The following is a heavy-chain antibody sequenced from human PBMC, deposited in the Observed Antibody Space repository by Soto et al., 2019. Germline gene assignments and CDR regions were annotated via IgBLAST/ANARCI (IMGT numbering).Heavy chain of an antibody. J-gene: IGHJ4*02. CDR1: GYTFTSYG. D-gene: IGHD5-18*01. CDR2: ISAYNGNT. CDR3: ARGLQLPYYFDY. V-gene: IGHV1-18*01. Sequence: ASVKVSCKASGYTFTSYGISWVRQAPGQGLEWMGWISAYNGNTNYAQKLQGRVTITADESTSTAYMELSSLRSEDTAVYYCARGLQLPYYFDYWGQGTLVTVSS.